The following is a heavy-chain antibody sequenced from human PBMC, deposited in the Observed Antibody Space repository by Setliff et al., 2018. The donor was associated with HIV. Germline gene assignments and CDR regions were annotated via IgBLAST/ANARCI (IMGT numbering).Heavy chain of an antibody. Sequence: SETLSLTCAVSGYSISSGYYWGWIRQPPGKGLEWIGSGFHSGRPYYNPSLKSRVTISIDTSKNQFSLKLTSVTAADTAVYYCARAFATKYYFYYWGQGSLVTVSS. V-gene: IGHV4-38-2*01. D-gene: IGHD1-1*01. CDR1: GYSISSGYY. CDR2: GFHSGRP. J-gene: IGHJ4*02. CDR3: ARAFATKYYFYY.